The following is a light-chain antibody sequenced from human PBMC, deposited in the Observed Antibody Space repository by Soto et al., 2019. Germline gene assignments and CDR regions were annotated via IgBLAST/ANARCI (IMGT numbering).Light chain of an antibody. CDR2: GNS. J-gene: IGLJ2*01. V-gene: IGLV1-40*01. CDR1: SFNIGAGYD. CDR3: QSYDSSLSGSV. Sequence: QSVLTQPPSVSGAPGQRVTISCTGSSFNIGAGYDVHWYQLLPGTAPKLLIHGNSNRPSGVADRFSGSKSGTSASLAITGLQAEDEADYYCQSYDSSLSGSVFGGGTKLTVL.